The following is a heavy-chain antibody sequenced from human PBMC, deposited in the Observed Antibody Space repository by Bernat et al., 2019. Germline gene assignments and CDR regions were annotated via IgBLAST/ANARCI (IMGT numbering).Heavy chain of an antibody. D-gene: IGHD3-10*01. CDR3: ARVGLDYYGSGSYDY. CDR1: GFTFSSHS. J-gene: IGHJ4*02. CDR2: ISSSSSYI. Sequence: EVQLVESGGGLVQPGGSLRLSCAASGFTFSSHSMNWVRQAPGKGLEWVSYISSSSSYIYYADSVKGRFTISRDNAKNSLYLQMNSLRAEDTAVYYCARVGLDYYGSGSYDYWGQGTLVTVSS. V-gene: IGHV3-21*05.